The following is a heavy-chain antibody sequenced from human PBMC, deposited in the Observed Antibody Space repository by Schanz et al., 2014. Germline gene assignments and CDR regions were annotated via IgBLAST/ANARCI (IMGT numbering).Heavy chain of an antibody. D-gene: IGHD1-20*01. V-gene: IGHV3-7*03. CDR2: IKHDGSEK. CDR1: GFTFSNYW. Sequence: EVQLVESGGGLVQPGGSLRLSCAASGFTFSNYWMSWVRQAPGKGLEWVAYIKHDGSEKYHVDSVKGRFTISRDNAKNSLYLQMNSLRAEDTAVYYCARRITGTHHNPYYHGMDVWGQGTTVTVSS. CDR3: ARRITGTHHNPYYHGMDV. J-gene: IGHJ6*02.